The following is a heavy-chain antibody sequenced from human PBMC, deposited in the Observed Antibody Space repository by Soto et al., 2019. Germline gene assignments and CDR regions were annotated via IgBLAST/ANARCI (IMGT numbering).Heavy chain of an antibody. CDR1: GFTFSSYG. CDR2: ISYDGSNK. V-gene: IGHV3-30*03. Sequence: PGGSLRLSCAASGFTFSSYGMHWVRQAPGKGLEWVAVISYDGSNKYYADSVKGRFTISRDNSXXXXXXXXXXXXXXXXXVYYCAKLPDVNYYWYFDYWGQGSLVTVSS. D-gene: IGHD1-7*01. J-gene: IGHJ4*02. CDR3: AKLPDVNYYWYFDY.